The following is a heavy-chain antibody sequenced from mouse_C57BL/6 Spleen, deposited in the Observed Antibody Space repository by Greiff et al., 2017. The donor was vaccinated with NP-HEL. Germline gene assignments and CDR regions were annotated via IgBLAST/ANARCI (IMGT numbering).Heavy chain of an antibody. V-gene: IGHV1-53*01. CDR3: ARRGYGSSYGFYYFDY. CDR2: INPSNGGT. D-gene: IGHD1-1*01. CDR1: GYTFTSYW. J-gene: IGHJ2*01. Sequence: QVQLQQSGTELVKPGASVKLSCKASGYTFTSYWMHWVKQRPGRGLEWIGNINPSNGGTNYNEKFKSKATLTVDKSSSTAYMQLSSLTSEDSAVYYCARRGYGSSYGFYYFDYWGQGTTLTVSS.